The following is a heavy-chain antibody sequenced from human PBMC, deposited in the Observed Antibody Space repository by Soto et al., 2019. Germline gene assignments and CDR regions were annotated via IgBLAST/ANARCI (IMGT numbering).Heavy chain of an antibody. CDR3: ARDRRGIAVAGTWDYYYYMDV. V-gene: IGHV4-34*01. Sequence: PSETLSLTCAVYGGSFSGYYWSWIRQPPGKGLEWFGEINHSGSTNYNPSLKSRVTISVDTSKNQFSLKLSSVTAADTAVYYCARDRRGIAVAGTWDYYYYMDVWGKGTTVTVSS. D-gene: IGHD6-19*01. J-gene: IGHJ6*03. CDR2: INHSGST. CDR1: GGSFSGYY.